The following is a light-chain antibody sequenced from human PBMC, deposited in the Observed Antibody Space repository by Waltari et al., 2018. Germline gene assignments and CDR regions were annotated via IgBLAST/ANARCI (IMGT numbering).Light chain of an antibody. Sequence: QSVLTQPPSASGTPGQRVTISCSGRASNIGGHLVNWDQQLPGKAPKLLIYRSDLRPSGVPDRFSGSKSGTSASLAISGLQSEDEADYFCASWDDSLNGHWVFGGGTKVTVL. CDR2: RSD. J-gene: IGLJ3*02. CDR1: ASNIGGHL. V-gene: IGLV1-44*01. CDR3: ASWDDSLNGHWV.